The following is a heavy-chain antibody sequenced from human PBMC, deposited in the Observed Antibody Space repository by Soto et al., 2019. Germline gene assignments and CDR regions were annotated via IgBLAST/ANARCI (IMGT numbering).Heavy chain of an antibody. CDR1: GFTFSSYA. D-gene: IGHD5-12*01. J-gene: IGHJ6*02. Sequence: QVPLVESGGGVVQPGRSLRLSCAASGFTFSSYAMHWVRQAPGKGLEWVAVISYDGSNKYYADSVKGRFTISRDNSXTSXYLQMNSLRAEDTAVYYCARDYYRFNSGYGFSMDVWGQGTTVTVSS. CDR2: ISYDGSNK. CDR3: ARDYYRFNSGYGFSMDV. V-gene: IGHV3-30-3*01.